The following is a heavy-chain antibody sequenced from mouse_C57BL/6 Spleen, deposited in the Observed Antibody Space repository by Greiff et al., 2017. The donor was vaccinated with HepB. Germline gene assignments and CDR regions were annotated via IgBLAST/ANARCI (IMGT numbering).Heavy chain of an antibody. CDR2: ISYDGSN. Sequence: EVQLQQSGPGLVKPSQSLSLTCSVTGYSITSGYYWNWIRQFPGNKLEWMGYISYDGSNNYNPSLKNRISITRDTSKNQFFLKLNSVTTEDTATYYCARDPEGFAYWGQGTLVTVSA. V-gene: IGHV3-6*01. CDR3: ARDPEGFAY. J-gene: IGHJ3*01. CDR1: GYSITSGYY.